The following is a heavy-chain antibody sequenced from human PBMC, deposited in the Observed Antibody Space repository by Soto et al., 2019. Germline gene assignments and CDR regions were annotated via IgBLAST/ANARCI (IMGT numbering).Heavy chain of an antibody. CDR2: ISTYHGKT. D-gene: IGHD3-9*01. J-gene: IGHJ6*02. Sequence: ASVKVSCKASGYTFTNYGISWVRQAPGQGLEWMGWISTYHGKTNYAQKFQGRVTITADESTSTAYMELSSLRSEDTAVYYCARAYYDILTGYSHYYYYGMDVWGQGTTVTVSS. V-gene: IGHV1-18*01. CDR1: GYTFTNYG. CDR3: ARAYYDILTGYSHYYYYGMDV.